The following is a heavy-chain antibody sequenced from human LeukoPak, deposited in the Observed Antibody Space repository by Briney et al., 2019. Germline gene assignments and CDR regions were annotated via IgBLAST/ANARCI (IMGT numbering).Heavy chain of an antibody. V-gene: IGHV3-48*04. CDR3: ANGRFDWLLNNWFDP. Sequence: PGGSLRLSCAASGFTFSSYSMNWVRQAPGKGLEWVSYISYSGTTIYYADSVKGRFTISRDNAKNSLYLQMNSLRAEDTAVYYCANGRFDWLLNNWFDPWGQGTLVTVSS. J-gene: IGHJ5*02. CDR2: ISYSGTTI. D-gene: IGHD3-9*01. CDR1: GFTFSSYS.